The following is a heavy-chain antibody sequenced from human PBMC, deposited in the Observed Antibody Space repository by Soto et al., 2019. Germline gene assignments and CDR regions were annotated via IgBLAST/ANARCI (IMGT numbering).Heavy chain of an antibody. D-gene: IGHD3-22*01. J-gene: IGHJ4*02. Sequence: QVQLVESGGGVVQPGRSLRLSCAASGFTFSKFGMHWVRQAPGKGLEWLAVISFDGSTKYHADSVKGRFTVSREKSKKTLYLQMNRLSADDTAVYHGSNDATKEYCYDRSGSGYPFDYWGQGTLVTVSS. CDR2: ISFDGSTK. CDR3: SNDATKEYCYDRSGSGYPFDY. CDR1: GFTFSKFG. V-gene: IGHV3-33*03.